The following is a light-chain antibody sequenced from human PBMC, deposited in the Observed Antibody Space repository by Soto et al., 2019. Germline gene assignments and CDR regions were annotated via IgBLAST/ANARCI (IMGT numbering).Light chain of an antibody. CDR3: QQYDSWPWT. V-gene: IGKV3-15*01. CDR1: HSVTTD. CDR2: GPS. Sequence: EIVVTQSPATLSVSPGEGATLSCRASHSVTTDLAWYQHKPGQAPRLLIYGPSTRATGIPARFSGSGSGTEFTLTISSLQSEDFALYYCQQYDSWPWTFGQGTRVEIK. J-gene: IGKJ1*01.